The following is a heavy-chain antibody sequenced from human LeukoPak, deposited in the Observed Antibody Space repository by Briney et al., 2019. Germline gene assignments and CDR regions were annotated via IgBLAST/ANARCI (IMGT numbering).Heavy chain of an antibody. J-gene: IGHJ4*02. CDR3: ARYCSGGSCYDY. Sequence: GGSLRLSCAASGFTFSSYAMSWVRQAPGKGLEWVSAISGSGGSTYYADSVKGRFTISRDNSKNTLYLQMNSLRAEDTAVYYCARYCSGGSCYDYWGQGTLVTVSS. V-gene: IGHV3-23*01. D-gene: IGHD2-15*01. CDR1: GFTFSSYA. CDR2: ISGSGGST.